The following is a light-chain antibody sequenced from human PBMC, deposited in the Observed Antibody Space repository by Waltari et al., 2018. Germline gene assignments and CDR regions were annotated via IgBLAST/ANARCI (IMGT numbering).Light chain of an antibody. CDR2: STY. V-gene: IGKV3-20*01. J-gene: IGKJ4*01. Sequence: EIVLTQSPGTLSLSPGDRATLSCRASQTVSTIALSWYQQKPGQTPRVLIYSTYNRATGIPDRFSGSGSGTDFTLTINRLAPEDFAMYYCQQYDSIVVTFGGGTKVEI. CDR1: QTVSTIA. CDR3: QQYDSIVVT.